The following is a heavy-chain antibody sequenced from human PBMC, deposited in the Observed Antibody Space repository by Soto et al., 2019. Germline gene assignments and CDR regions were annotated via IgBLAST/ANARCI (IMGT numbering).Heavy chain of an antibody. J-gene: IGHJ6*02. Sequence: ASVKVSCKASGYTFTGYYMHWVRQAPGQGPEWMGWINPNSGGTNYAQKFQGRVTMTRDTSISTAYMELSRLRSDDTAVYYCARDDGIVGATSYYYYYGMDVWGQGTTVTVSS. V-gene: IGHV1-2*02. D-gene: IGHD1-26*01. CDR1: GYTFTGYY. CDR2: INPNSGGT. CDR3: ARDDGIVGATSYYYYYGMDV.